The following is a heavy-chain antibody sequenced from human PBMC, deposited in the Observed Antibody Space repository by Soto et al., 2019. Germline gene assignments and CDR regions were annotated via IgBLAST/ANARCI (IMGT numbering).Heavy chain of an antibody. J-gene: IGHJ3*01. D-gene: IGHD4-4*01. Sequence: QLVESGGGLVQPGRSLRLSCAASGFTFDDYALHWVRQAPGKGLEWVSGISWSGDNMAYADSVKGRFITSRDNVKNSLYLQMNRLRVEDTALYHCVKVSYSSLTTLGSGFDVWGQGTMVTVS. CDR2: ISWSGDNM. CDR3: VKVSYSSLTTLGSGFDV. V-gene: IGHV3-9*01. CDR1: GFTFDDYA.